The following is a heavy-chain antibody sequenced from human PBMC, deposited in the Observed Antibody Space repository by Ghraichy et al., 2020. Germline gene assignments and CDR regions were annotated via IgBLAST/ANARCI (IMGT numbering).Heavy chain of an antibody. CDR3: ARTAGGGGDY. D-gene: IGHD3-16*01. V-gene: IGHV3-11*04. Sequence: VKGRFTISRDNAKNSLYLQMNSLRAEDTAVYYCARTAGGGGDYWGQGTLVTVSS. J-gene: IGHJ4*02.